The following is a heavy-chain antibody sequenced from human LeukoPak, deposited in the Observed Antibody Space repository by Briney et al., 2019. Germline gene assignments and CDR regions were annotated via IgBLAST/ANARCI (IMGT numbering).Heavy chain of an antibody. CDR3: ARGGIAVAVPFDY. V-gene: IGHV3-66*01. Sequence: PGGSLRLSCAASGFTVSSNYMSWVRQAPGKGLEWVSVIYSGGSTYYADSVKGRFTISRDISKNTLYLQMNSLSAEDTAVYYCARGGIAVAVPFDYWGQGTLVTVSS. D-gene: IGHD6-19*01. CDR1: GFTVSSNY. J-gene: IGHJ4*02. CDR2: IYSGGST.